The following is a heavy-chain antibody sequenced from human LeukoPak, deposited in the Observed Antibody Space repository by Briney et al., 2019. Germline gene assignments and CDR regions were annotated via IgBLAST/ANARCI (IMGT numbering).Heavy chain of an antibody. CDR3: ASDRSGGSCYECWFDP. CDR2: IKQDGSEK. CDR1: AFTFSIYW. D-gene: IGHD2-15*01. Sequence: GGSLRLSCPASAFTFSIYWMSWVRQAPGKGLEWVANIKQDGSEKYYVDSVKGRFTISRDNAKNSLYLQMNSLRAEDTAVYYCASDRSGGSCYECWFDPWGQGTLVTVSS. J-gene: IGHJ5*02. V-gene: IGHV3-7*01.